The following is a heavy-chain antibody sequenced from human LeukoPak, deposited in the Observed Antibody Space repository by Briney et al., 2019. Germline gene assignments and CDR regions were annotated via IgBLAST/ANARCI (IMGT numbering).Heavy chain of an antibody. CDR2: INHSGST. J-gene: IGHJ4*02. CDR3: ARGGIAVAGPLFY. Sequence: SETLSLTCAVYGGSFSGYYWSWIRQPPGKGLEWIGEINHSGSTNYDPSLKSRVTISVDTSKNQFSLKLSSATAADTAVYYCARGGIAVAGPLFYWGQGTLVTVSS. V-gene: IGHV4-34*01. CDR1: GGSFSGYY. D-gene: IGHD6-19*01.